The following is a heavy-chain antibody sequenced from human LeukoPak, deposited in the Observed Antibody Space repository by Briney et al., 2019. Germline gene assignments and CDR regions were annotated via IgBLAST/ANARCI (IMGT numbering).Heavy chain of an antibody. J-gene: IGHJ5*02. CDR1: GFTVSSNY. CDR2: IYSGGST. V-gene: IGHV3-53*01. CDR3: ARGPFGGITMVRGVPFDP. Sequence: GGSLRLSCAASGFTVSSNYMSWVRQAPGKGLEWVSVIYSGGSTYYADSVKGRFTISRDNSKNTLYLQMNSLRAEDTAVYYCARGPFGGITMVRGVPFDPWGQGTLVTVSS. D-gene: IGHD3-10*01.